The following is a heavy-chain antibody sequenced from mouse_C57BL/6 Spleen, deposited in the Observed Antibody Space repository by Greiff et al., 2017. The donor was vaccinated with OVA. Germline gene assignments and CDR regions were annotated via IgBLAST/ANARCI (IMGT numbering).Heavy chain of an antibody. CDR1: GYTFTDYY. V-gene: IGHV1-26*01. Sequence: EVQLQQSGPELVKPGASVKISCKASGYTFTDYYMNWVKQSHGKSLEWIGDINPNNGGTSYNQKFKGKATLTVDKSSSTAYMELRSLTSEDSAVYYCARRLFDYWGQGTTLTVSS. CDR2: INPNNGGT. J-gene: IGHJ2*01. CDR3: ARRLFDY.